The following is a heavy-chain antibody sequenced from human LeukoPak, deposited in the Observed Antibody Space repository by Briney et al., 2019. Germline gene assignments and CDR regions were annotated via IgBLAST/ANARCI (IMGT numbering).Heavy chain of an antibody. D-gene: IGHD3-3*01. V-gene: IGHV4-59*11. J-gene: IGHJ6*03. CDR3: ARVLQNYYLLDV. Sequence: SETLSLTCTVSGVSINGHYWSWIRQPPGKGLEWIGFIYDNESANYKSSLESRVTMTVDTSKNQVSLKLNSVTAADTAVYYCARVLQNYYLLDVWGEGTTVTVSS. CDR1: GVSINGHY. CDR2: IYDNESA.